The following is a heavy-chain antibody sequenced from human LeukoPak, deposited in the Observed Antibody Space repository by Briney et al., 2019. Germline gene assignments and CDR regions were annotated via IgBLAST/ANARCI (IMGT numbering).Heavy chain of an antibody. CDR1: GFTFDDYG. D-gene: IGHD6-19*01. CDR3: ARAPLRGWTRGGVY. CDR2: INWNGGST. V-gene: IGHV3-20*04. Sequence: PGGSLRLSCAASGFTFDDYGMSWVRQAPGKELEWVSGINWNGGSTGYADSVKGRFTISRDNAKNSLYLQMNSLRAEDTAVYYCARAPLRGWTRGGVYWGQGTLVTVSS. J-gene: IGHJ4*02.